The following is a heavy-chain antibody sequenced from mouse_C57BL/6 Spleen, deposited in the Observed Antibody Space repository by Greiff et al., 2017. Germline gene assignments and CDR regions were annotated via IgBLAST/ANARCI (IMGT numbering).Heavy chain of an antibody. D-gene: IGHD3-2*02. J-gene: IGHJ3*01. V-gene: IGHV5-6*01. CDR2: ISSGGSYT. Sequence: EVMLVESGGDLVKPGGSLKLSCAASGFTFSSYGMSWVRQTPDQRLEWVATISSGGSYTEYPDSVKGRFTISRDNAKNTLYLQMSSLKSEDTAMYYCAIDSSVYSPWFSYWCQVPLVTFST. CDR3: AIDSSVYSPWFSY. CDR1: GFTFSSYG.